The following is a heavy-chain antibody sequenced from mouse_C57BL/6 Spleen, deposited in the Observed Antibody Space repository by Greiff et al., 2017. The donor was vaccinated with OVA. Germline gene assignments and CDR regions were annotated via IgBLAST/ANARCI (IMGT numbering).Heavy chain of an antibody. J-gene: IGHJ2*01. CDR2: IDPSSGGT. D-gene: IGHD1-1*01. Sequence: QVQLQQPGAELVKPGASVKLSCKASGYTFTSYWMHWVKQRPGRGLEWIGRIDPSSGGTNYNEKFKSKATLTVDKSSSTAYMQLSSLTSEDSAVYYCARYTTVSYCFDYWGQGTTLTVSS. CDR1: GYTFTSYW. V-gene: IGHV1-72*01. CDR3: ARYTTVSYCFDY.